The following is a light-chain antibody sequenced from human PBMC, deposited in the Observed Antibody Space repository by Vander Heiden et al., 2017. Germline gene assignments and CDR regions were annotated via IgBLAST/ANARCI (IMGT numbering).Light chain of an antibody. CDR1: QSVRSN. CDR3: QQYYYGPPKYT. J-gene: IGKJ2*01. CDR2: GVS. Sequence: EIVMTQSPATLSVSPGERVTLSCRASQSVRSNLAWYQQKPGQAPRLLISGVSTRATGVPARFSGSGSGTEFTLTISSLQSEDFAVYYCQQYYYGPPKYTFGQGTKLEIK. V-gene: IGKV3-15*01.